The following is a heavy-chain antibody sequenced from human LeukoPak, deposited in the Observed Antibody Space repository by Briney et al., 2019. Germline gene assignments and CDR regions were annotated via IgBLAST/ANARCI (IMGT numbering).Heavy chain of an antibody. D-gene: IGHD6-13*01. Sequence: GGSLRLSCAASGFTFSSYAMSWVRQAPGKGLEWVSAISGSGGSTYYADSVKGRFTISRDNSKNTLYLRMNSLRAEDTAVYYCAKALRGGAAAGSLDYWGQGTLVTVSS. J-gene: IGHJ4*02. V-gene: IGHV3-23*01. CDR3: AKALRGGAAAGSLDY. CDR1: GFTFSSYA. CDR2: ISGSGGST.